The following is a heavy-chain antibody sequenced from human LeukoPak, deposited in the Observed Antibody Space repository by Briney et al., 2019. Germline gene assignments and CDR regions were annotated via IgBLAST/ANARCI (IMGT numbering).Heavy chain of an antibody. V-gene: IGHV4-39*07. CDR2: IYYSGST. CDR3: ARGLYGSGSYYWVDY. Sequence: TCTVSGGSISSSSXYWGWIRQPPXXGXEWIGSIYYSGSTYCNPSLKSRVTISVDTSKNQFSLKLSSVTAADTAVYYCARGLYGSGSYYWVDYWGQGTLVTVSS. D-gene: IGHD3-10*01. J-gene: IGHJ4*02. CDR1: GGSISSSSXY.